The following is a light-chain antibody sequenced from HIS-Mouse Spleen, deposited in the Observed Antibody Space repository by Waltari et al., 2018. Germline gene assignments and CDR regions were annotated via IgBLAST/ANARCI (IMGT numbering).Light chain of an antibody. CDR1: QRVSSY. CDR2: DAS. J-gene: IGKJ2*01. CDR3: QQRSNWPHT. V-gene: IGKV3-11*01. Sequence: EIVLTQSPATLSLSPGERATISCRASQRVSSYLAWYQQKPGQAPRLLIYDASNRATGIPARFSGSGSGTDFTLTISSLEPEDFAVYYCQQRSNWPHTFGQGTKLEIK.